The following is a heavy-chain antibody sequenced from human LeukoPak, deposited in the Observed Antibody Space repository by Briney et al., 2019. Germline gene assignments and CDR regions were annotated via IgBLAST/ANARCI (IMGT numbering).Heavy chain of an antibody. Sequence: SETLSLTCAVYGGSFSGYYWSRIRQPPGKGLEWIGEINHSGSTNYNPSLKSRVTISVDTSKNQFSLKLSSVTAADTAVYYCARTPHYYGSGSYYRYNWFDPWGQGTLVTVSS. CDR3: ARTPHYYGSGSYYRYNWFDP. V-gene: IGHV4-34*01. D-gene: IGHD3-10*01. CDR1: GGSFSGYY. CDR2: INHSGST. J-gene: IGHJ5*02.